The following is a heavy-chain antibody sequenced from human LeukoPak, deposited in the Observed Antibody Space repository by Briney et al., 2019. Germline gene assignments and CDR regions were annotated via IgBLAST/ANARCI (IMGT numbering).Heavy chain of an antibody. CDR3: ANPRGAAHTAMMNYFDY. CDR1: GFTFSSYA. J-gene: IGHJ4*02. D-gene: IGHD5-18*01. V-gene: IGHV3-23*01. Sequence: GGSLRLSCAASGFTFSSYAMSWVRQAPGKGLEWVSAISGSGGSTYYADSVKGRFTISRDNSKNTLYLQMNSLRAEDTAVYYCANPRGAAHTAMMNYFDYWGQGTLVTVSS. CDR2: ISGSGGST.